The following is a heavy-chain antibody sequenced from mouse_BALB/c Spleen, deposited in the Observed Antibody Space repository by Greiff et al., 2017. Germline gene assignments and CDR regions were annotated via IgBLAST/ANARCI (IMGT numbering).Heavy chain of an antibody. Sequence: VQVVESGGDLVKPGGSLKLSCAASGFTFSSYGMSWVRQTPDKRLEWVATISSGGSYTYYPDSVKGRFTISRDNAKNTLYLQMSSLKSEDTAMYYCARGAEYGYFDYWGQGTTLTVSS. V-gene: IGHV5-6*01. J-gene: IGHJ2*01. CDR2: ISSGGSYT. CDR3: ARGAEYGYFDY. D-gene: IGHD3-3*01. CDR1: GFTFSSYG.